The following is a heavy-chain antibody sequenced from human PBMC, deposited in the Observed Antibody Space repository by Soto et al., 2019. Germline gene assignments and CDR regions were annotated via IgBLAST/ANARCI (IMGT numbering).Heavy chain of an antibody. J-gene: IGHJ4*02. CDR2: IYYSGST. V-gene: IGHV4-59*12. CDR3: ARDLGSGYDY. Sequence: ETLSLTCTVAGGSISSYYWSWIRQPPGKGLEWIGYIYYSGSTNYNPSLKSRVTISVDTSKNQFSLKLSSVTAADTAVYYCARDLGSGYDYWGQGTLVTVSS. CDR1: GGSISSYY. D-gene: IGHD6-19*01.